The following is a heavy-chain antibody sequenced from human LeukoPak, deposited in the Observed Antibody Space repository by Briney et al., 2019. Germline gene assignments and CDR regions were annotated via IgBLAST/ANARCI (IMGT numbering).Heavy chain of an antibody. D-gene: IGHD5-12*01. Sequence: EASVKVSCKASGYTFTSYGISWVRQAPGQGLEWMGWISAYNGNTNYAQKLQGRVTMTTDTSTSTAYMELRSLRSDDTAVYYCARGYSGYDQPGARDYWGQGTLVTVSS. CDR3: ARGYSGYDQPGARDY. V-gene: IGHV1-18*01. CDR1: GYTFTSYG. CDR2: ISAYNGNT. J-gene: IGHJ4*02.